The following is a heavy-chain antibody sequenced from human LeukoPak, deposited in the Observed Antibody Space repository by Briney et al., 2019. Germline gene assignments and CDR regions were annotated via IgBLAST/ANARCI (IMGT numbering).Heavy chain of an antibody. J-gene: IGHJ4*02. V-gene: IGHV3-9*01. CDR3: AKDILVGATPYYFDS. D-gene: IGHD1-26*01. CDR1: GFTFDDYA. CDR2: ITWNTDNI. Sequence: GGSLRLSCAASGFTFDDYAMHWVPQGPGKGLEWISGITWNTDNIGYADSVMGRFTISRDNAKDSLYLQMNSRRSEDTALYYCAKDILVGATPYYFDSWGQGTLVTVSS.